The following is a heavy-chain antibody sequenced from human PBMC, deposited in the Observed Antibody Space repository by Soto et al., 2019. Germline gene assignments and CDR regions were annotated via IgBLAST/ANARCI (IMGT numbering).Heavy chain of an antibody. CDR3: AKDRVGTTYYFDN. CDR2: ISYDGSNT. Sequence: QVRLVESGGGVVQPGRSLRLSCAASGFTFSNYGMHWVRQAPGKGLEWVAIISYDGSNTYFADSVKGRFTISRDNYKNTLYLQMNSLRAEDTAVYYCAKDRVGTTYYFDNWGQGTLVTVSS. V-gene: IGHV3-30*18. D-gene: IGHD1-26*01. J-gene: IGHJ4*02. CDR1: GFTFSNYG.